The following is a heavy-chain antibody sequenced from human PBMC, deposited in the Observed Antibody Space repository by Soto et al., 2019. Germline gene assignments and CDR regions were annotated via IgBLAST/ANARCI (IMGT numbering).Heavy chain of an antibody. Sequence: ASVKVSCKASGDTYTSYYIHWVRQAPGQGLGWMGTFNPSGGGTFYAQKFQGRVTMTGDTSTSTVYMELSSLRSEDTAVYYCARGEKMAVAGKLSVFDIWGQGTMVTVPS. D-gene: IGHD6-19*01. CDR3: ARGEKMAVAGKLSVFDI. V-gene: IGHV1-46*01. CDR2: FNPSGGGT. CDR1: GDTYTSYY. J-gene: IGHJ3*02.